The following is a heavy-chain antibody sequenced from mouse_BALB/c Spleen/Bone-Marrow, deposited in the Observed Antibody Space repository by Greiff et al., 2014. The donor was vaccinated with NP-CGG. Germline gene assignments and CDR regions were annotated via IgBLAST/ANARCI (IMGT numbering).Heavy chain of an antibody. CDR2: LNPSNGHT. CDR1: GYTFTRYW. V-gene: IGHV1S81*02. D-gene: IGHD2-4*01. Sequence: VHLVESGAELLKPGTSVKLSCKASGYTFTRYWMHWVKQRPGQGLEWIGELNPSNGHTNYNGKFKNKATVTVDKSSSTAYMQLSSLTSEDSAVYYCARMITTRGFDYWGQGTTLTVSS. J-gene: IGHJ2*01. CDR3: ARMITTRGFDY.